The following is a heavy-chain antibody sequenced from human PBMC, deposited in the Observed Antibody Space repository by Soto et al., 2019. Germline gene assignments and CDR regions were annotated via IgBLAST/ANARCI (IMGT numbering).Heavy chain of an antibody. J-gene: IGHJ6*02. CDR2: IYYSGST. CDR3: ARQEAYSSSWYTLMYGMDV. D-gene: IGHD6-13*01. V-gene: IGHV4-59*08. CDR1: GGSISSYY. Sequence: QVQLQESGPGLVKPSETLSLTCTVSGGSISSYYWSWIRQPPGKGLEWIGYIYYSGSTNYNPSLKSRVTISVDTSKNQFSLKLSSVTAADTAVYYCARQEAYSSSWYTLMYGMDVWGQGTTVTVSS.